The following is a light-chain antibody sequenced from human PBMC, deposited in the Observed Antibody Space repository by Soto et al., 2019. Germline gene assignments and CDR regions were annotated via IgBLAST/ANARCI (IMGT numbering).Light chain of an antibody. CDR3: QTWGSGIVV. CDR1: SGHSNYA. V-gene: IGLV4-69*01. CDR2: LNSDGSH. J-gene: IGLJ2*01. Sequence: HLLLTQSPSASASLGASVKLTCTLSSGHSNYAIAWHQQQSEKGPRYLMKLNSDGSHSKGDGIPDRFSGSSSGAERYLTISSLQSEDEADYYCQTWGSGIVVFGGGTKLTVL.